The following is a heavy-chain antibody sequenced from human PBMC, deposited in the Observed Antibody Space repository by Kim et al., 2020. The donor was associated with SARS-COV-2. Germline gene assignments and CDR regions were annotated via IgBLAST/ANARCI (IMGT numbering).Heavy chain of an antibody. Sequence: SVKVSCKASGFTFTSSAVQWVRQARGQRLEWIGWIVVGSGNTNNAQKFQERVTITRDMSTSTAYMELSSLRSEDTAVYYCAAGSGQNNYYYYGMDVWGQGTTVTVSS. CDR1: GFTFTSSA. D-gene: IGHD5-12*01. CDR3: AAGSGQNNYYYYGMDV. J-gene: IGHJ6*02. CDR2: IVVGSGNT. V-gene: IGHV1-58*01.